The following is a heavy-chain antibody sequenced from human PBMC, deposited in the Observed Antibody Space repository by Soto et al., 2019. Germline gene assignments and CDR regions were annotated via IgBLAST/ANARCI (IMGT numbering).Heavy chain of an antibody. CDR1: GGSISSSSYY. CDR2: IYYSGST. J-gene: IGHJ3*02. CDR3: ARDEYCTNGVCYSGDAFDI. Sequence: PSETLSLTCTVSGGSISSSSYYWGWIRQPPGKGLEWIGSIYYSGSTYYNPSLKSRVTISVDTSKNQFSLKLSSVTAADTAVYYCARDEYCTNGVCYSGDAFDIWGQGTMVTVS. D-gene: IGHD2-8*01. V-gene: IGHV4-39*02.